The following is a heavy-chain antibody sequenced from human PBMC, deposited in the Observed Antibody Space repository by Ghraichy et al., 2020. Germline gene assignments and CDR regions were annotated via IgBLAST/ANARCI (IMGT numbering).Heavy chain of an antibody. D-gene: IGHD6-19*01. CDR2: IYSGGST. CDR3: ARDPAAGHYYYYGMDV. CDR1: GFTVSSNY. Sequence: GSLRLSCAASGFTVSSNYMSWVRQAPGKGLEWVSVIYSGGSTYYADSVKGRFTISRDNSKNTLYLQMNSLRAEDTAVYYCARDPAAGHYYYYGMDVWGQGTTVTVSS. V-gene: IGHV3-53*01. J-gene: IGHJ6*02.